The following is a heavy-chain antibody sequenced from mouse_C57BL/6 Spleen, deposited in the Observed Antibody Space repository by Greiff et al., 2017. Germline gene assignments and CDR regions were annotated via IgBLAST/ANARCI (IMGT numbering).Heavy chain of an antibody. J-gene: IGHJ1*03. CDR3: ARGLAVVAKGYFDV. D-gene: IGHD1-1*01. CDR2: IYPGSGNT. V-gene: IGHV1-76*01. CDR1: GYTFTDYY. Sequence: QVQLKESGAELVRPGASVKLSCKASGYTFTDYYINWVKQRPGQGLEWIARIYPGSGNTYYNEKFKGKATLTAEKSSSTAYMQLSSLTSEDSAVYFCARGLAVVAKGYFDVWGTGTTVTVSS.